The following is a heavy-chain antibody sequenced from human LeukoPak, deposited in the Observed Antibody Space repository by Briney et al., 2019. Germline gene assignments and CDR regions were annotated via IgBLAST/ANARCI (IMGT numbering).Heavy chain of an antibody. CDR3: ARGALPATPSYFDY. D-gene: IGHD2-2*01. CDR2: IIPILGIA. Sequence: GASVKVSCKASGGTFSSYAISWVRQAPGQGLEWMGRIIPILGIANYAQKFQGRVTITADKSTSTAYMELSSLRSEDTAVYYCARGALPATPSYFDYWGQGTLVTVSS. J-gene: IGHJ4*02. V-gene: IGHV1-69*04. CDR1: GGTFSSYA.